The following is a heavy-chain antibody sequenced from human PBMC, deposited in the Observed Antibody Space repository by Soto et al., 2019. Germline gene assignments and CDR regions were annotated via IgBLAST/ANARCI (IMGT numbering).Heavy chain of an antibody. J-gene: IGHJ5*02. D-gene: IGHD2-21*02. CDR3: ARGLVVTAKGWFDL. CDR2: VSYDGNRK. Sequence: QVQLVQSGGGVVQPGRSLRLPCEASGFTFSSYSMNWVRQTPGKGLEWVAVVSYDGNRKYYADSVKGRFTISRDNAKNTLCLQMDNLRIEDTAVYYCARGLVVTAKGWFDLWGQGTLVTVSP. V-gene: IGHV3-30-3*01. CDR1: GFTFSSYS.